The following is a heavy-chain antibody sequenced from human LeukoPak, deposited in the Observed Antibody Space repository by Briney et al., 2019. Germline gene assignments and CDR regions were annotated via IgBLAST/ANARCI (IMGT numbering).Heavy chain of an antibody. CDR2: INPNSGGT. V-gene: IGHV1-2*02. J-gene: IGHJ1*01. Sequence: ASVKVSCKASGYTFTGYYMHWVRQAPGQGLEWMGWINPNSGGTNYAQKFQGRVTMTRDTSISTAYMELSRLRSDDTAVYYCARDGRYCSGGSCYPPKYFQHWGQGTLVTVSS. CDR1: GYTFTGYY. D-gene: IGHD2-15*01. CDR3: ARDGRYCSGGSCYPPKYFQH.